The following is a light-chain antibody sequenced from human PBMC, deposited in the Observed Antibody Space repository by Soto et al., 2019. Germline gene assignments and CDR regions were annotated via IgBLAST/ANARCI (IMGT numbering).Light chain of an antibody. CDR1: QTVDSRY. V-gene: IGKV3-20*01. CDR3: QQYGNSPRT. CDR2: GAS. J-gene: IGKJ1*01. Sequence: ETVLTQSPGTLSLSPGERATLSCRASQTVDSRYLAWYQQRPGQAPRLLIHGASSRATGIPERFSGSGSGTDFTLTISSLEPEDFAVYYCQQYGNSPRTFGQGTKVEIK.